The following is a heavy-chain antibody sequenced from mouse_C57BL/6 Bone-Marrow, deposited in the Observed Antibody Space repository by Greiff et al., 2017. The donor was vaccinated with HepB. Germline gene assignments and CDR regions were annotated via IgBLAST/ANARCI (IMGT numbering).Heavy chain of an antibody. J-gene: IGHJ4*01. Sequence: QVQLKESGPGLVQPSQRLSITCTVSGFSLTSYGVHWVRQSPGKGLEWLGVIWSGGGTDYNAAFIYRLSISNDNSKSHVFFKRNSLQADDTAIYYCARVYGSIYYYAMDYWGQGTSVTVSS. CDR1: GFSLTSYG. CDR2: IWSGGGT. V-gene: IGHV2-2*01. CDR3: ARVYGSIYYYAMDY. D-gene: IGHD1-1*01.